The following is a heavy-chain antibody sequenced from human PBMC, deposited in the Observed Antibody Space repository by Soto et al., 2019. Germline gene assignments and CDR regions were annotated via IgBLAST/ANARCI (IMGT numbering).Heavy chain of an antibody. CDR1: GFTVSTNY. V-gene: IGHV3-66*01. CDR3: AKVGFSGSSTYYYYYGMDV. CDR2: VYSGGST. D-gene: IGHD1-26*01. Sequence: GGSLRLSCAVSGFTVSTNYMSWIRQAPGKGLEWVSVVYSGGSTYYADSVKGRFTISRDSSKNTLYLQMNSLRAEDTAVYYCAKVGFSGSSTYYYYYGMDVWGQGTTVTVSS. J-gene: IGHJ6*02.